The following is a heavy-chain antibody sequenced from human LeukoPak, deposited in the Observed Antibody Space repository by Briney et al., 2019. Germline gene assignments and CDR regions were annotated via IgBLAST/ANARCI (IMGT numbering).Heavy chain of an antibody. CDR2: INHSGGT. CDR1: GGSISSYY. D-gene: IGHD2/OR15-2a*01. V-gene: IGHV4-34*01. Sequence: KPSETLSLTCTVSGGSISSYYWSWIRQPPGKGLEWIGEINHSGGTNYNPSLKSRVTISVDTSKNQFSLKLSSVTAADTAVYYCARRPRVLRPFDYWGQGTLVTVSS. J-gene: IGHJ4*02. CDR3: ARRPRVLRPFDY.